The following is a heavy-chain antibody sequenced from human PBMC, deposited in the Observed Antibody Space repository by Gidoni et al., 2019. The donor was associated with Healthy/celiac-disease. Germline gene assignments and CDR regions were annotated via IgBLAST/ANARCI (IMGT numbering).Heavy chain of an antibody. D-gene: IGHD1-26*01. CDR3: ARVPQNPWPLGASYYYFDY. V-gene: IGHV1-69*01. J-gene: IGHJ4*02. CDR2: IIPIFGTA. Sequence: QAPGQGLEWMGGIIPIFGTANYAQKFQGRVTITADESTSTAYMELSSLRSEDTAVYYCARVPQNPWPLGASYYYFDYWGQGTLVTVSS.